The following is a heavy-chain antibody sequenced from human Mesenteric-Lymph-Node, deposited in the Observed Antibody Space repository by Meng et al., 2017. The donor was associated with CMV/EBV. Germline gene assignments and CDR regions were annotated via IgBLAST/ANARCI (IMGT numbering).Heavy chain of an antibody. D-gene: IGHD2-2*01. J-gene: IGHJ4*02. CDR2: VSWNGSRT. CDR3: VRNSPRGWAIVVVPAAIREVG. Sequence: GESLKISCAASGFTFSNSDMNWVRQAPGKGLEWVSGVSWNGSRTHYADSVQGRFIISRDNSRNFLYQQMNSLRPEDMAVYYCVRNSPRGWAIVVVPAAIREVGWGQGTLVTVSS. V-gene: IGHV3-19*01. CDR1: GFTFSNSD.